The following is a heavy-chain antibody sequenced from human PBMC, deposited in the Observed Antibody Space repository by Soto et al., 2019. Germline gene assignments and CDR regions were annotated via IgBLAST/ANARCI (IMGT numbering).Heavy chain of an antibody. D-gene: IGHD3-16*01. CDR1: GFTFSSYG. Sequence: QVQLVESGGGVVQPGRSLRLSCAASGFTFSSYGMHWVRQAPGKGLEWVAVIWYDGSNKYYADPVKGRFTISRDNSKNTLYLQMNSLRAEDTAVYYCARQILGSYGMDVWGQGTTVTVSS. CDR3: ARQILGSYGMDV. J-gene: IGHJ6*02. V-gene: IGHV3-33*01. CDR2: IWYDGSNK.